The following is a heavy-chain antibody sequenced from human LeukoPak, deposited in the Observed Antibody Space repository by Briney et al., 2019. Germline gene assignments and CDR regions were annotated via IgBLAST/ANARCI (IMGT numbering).Heavy chain of an antibody. CDR2: IKTKTESGPT. Sequence: KAGGSLRLSCAASGIALSDAWVNWVRQAPGKGLEWVGRIKTKTESGPTDYGAPVKARFTISRDDSKNVMFLQMNSLKTEDTAVYYCATDTVATNDYGLDYWGQGTLVTVSS. CDR1: GIALSDAW. CDR3: ATDTVATNDYGLDY. D-gene: IGHD5-12*01. J-gene: IGHJ4*02. V-gene: IGHV3-15*01.